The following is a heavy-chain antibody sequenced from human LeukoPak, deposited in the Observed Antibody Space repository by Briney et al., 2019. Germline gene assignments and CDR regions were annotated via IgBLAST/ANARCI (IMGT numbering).Heavy chain of an antibody. CDR3: ARDPPRSATIWAFDV. Sequence: GASVKVSYKAFVYTFTDYGITWVRQAPGQGLEWMGWNSSYNGKTNYVQKFQGRVAMTADASTNTPYMELRRLRSDDMAVYYCARDPPRSATIWAFDVWGQGTMVTVSS. J-gene: IGHJ3*01. CDR1: VYTFTDYG. V-gene: IGHV1-18*03. CDR2: NSSYNGKT. D-gene: IGHD3-10*01.